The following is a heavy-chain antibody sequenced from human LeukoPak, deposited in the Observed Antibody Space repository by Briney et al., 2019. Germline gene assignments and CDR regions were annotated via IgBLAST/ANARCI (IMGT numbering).Heavy chain of an antibody. CDR3: AKNRGNARDAFDI. D-gene: IGHD3-10*01. CDR2: IYRSGGT. J-gene: IGHJ3*02. Sequence: SETVSLTCSVSGGSISSYAWSWIRRSPGKGLEWIGHIYRSGGTNYNPSLKSRLTISVDSSKNQFSLKLSSVTAADTAVYYCAKNRGNARDAFDIWGQGTVVTVSA. V-gene: IGHV4-59*01. CDR1: GGSISSYA.